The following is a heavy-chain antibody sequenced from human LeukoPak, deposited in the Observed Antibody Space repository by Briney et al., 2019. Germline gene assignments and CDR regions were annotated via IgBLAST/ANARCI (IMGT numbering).Heavy chain of an antibody. D-gene: IGHD3-10*01. CDR3: AREFPVLGYYGSGSYIGY. V-gene: IGHV1-2*06. CDR1: GYTFTGHY. Sequence: GASVKVSCKASGYTFTGHYMHWVRQAPGQGLEWMGRINPNSGGTNYAQKFQGRVTMTRDTSISTAYMELSRLRSDDTAVYYCAREFPVLGYYGSGSYIGYWGQGTLVTVSS. CDR2: INPNSGGT. J-gene: IGHJ4*02.